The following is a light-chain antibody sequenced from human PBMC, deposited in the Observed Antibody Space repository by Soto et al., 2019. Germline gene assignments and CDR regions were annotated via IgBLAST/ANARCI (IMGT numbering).Light chain of an antibody. CDR2: DVS. Sequence: EIVLTQSPGTLSLSPGERATLSCSSSQSFSSSYLAWYQHKPGQATRLLIYDVSSRATGIPDRFSGSGSGTDVTLTIIRLEPEDFAVYYCQPYGSSPTFGQGTKVEIK. CDR3: QPYGSSPT. J-gene: IGKJ1*01. CDR1: QSFSSSY. V-gene: IGKV3-20*01.